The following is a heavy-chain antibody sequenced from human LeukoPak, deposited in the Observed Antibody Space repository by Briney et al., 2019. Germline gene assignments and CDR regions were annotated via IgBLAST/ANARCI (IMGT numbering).Heavy chain of an antibody. V-gene: IGHV1-18*01. D-gene: IGHD2-2*01. CDR2: ISAYNGNT. J-gene: IGHJ5*02. CDR3: ARQPSTTSWRWFDP. CDR1: GYTFTSYG. Sequence: GASVRVSCKASGYTFTSYGITWVRQAPGQGLEWMGWISAYNGNTNYAQKLQGRVTMTTDTSTSTAYMELRSLRSDDTAVYYCARQPSTTSWRWFDPWGQGTLVTVSS.